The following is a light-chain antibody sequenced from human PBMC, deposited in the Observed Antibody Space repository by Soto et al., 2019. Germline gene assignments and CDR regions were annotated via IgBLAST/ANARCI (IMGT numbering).Light chain of an antibody. V-gene: IGKV2-28*01. Sequence: DIVMTQSPLSLRVTPGEPASISCRSSQSLLHSNGYNYLDWYLQKPGQSPQLLIYLGSNRASGVPDRFSGSGSGTDFTLKISRVEAEDVGVYYCMQALQTPRLTFGGGTKVDIK. CDR1: QSLLHSNGYNY. J-gene: IGKJ4*01. CDR2: LGS. CDR3: MQALQTPRLT.